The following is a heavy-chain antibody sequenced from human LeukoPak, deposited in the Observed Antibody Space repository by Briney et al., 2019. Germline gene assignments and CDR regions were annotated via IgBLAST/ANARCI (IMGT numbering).Heavy chain of an antibody. Sequence: GGSLRLSCAASGFTFSSYAMHWVRQAPGKGLEWVAVISYDGSNKYYADSVKGRFTISRDNSKNTLYLQMNSLRAEDTAVYYCAKVPPALGSSWYPGPYYFDYWGQGTLVTVSS. CDR2: ISYDGSNK. J-gene: IGHJ4*02. CDR1: GFTFSSYA. V-gene: IGHV3-30*04. CDR3: AKVPPALGSSWYPGPYYFDY. D-gene: IGHD6-13*01.